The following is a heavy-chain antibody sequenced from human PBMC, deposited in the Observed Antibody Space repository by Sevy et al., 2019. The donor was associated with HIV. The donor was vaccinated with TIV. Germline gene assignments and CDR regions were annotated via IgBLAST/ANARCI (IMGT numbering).Heavy chain of an antibody. CDR2: INAGNGNT. D-gene: IGHD3-10*01. V-gene: IGHV1-3*01. Sequence: ASVKVSCKASGYTFTSYAMHWVRQAPGQRLEGMGWINAGNGNTKYSQKFQGRVTITRDTSASTAYMELSSLRSEDTAVYYCARGLVHNWFDPWGQGTLVTVSS. CDR3: ARGLVHNWFDP. J-gene: IGHJ5*02. CDR1: GYTFTSYA.